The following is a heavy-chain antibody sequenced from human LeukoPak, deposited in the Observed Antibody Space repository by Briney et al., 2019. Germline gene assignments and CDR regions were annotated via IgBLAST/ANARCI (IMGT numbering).Heavy chain of an antibody. J-gene: IGHJ3*02. CDR2: INWNGGST. CDR3: ARVGGSQRGAAFDI. Sequence: GGSLRLSCAASGFTFDDYGMSWVRQAPGKGLEWVSGINWNGGSTGYADSVKGRFTISRDNAKNSLYLQMNSLRAEDTAVYYCARVGGSQRGAAFDIWGQGTMVTVSS. D-gene: IGHD1-26*01. V-gene: IGHV3-20*04. CDR1: GFTFDDYG.